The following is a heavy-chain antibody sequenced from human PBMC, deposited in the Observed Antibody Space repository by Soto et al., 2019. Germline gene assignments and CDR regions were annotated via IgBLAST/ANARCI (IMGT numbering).Heavy chain of an antibody. Sequence: QLHLQESGPGLVKPSETLSLTCTVSSGSITSGRHYWGWIRQPPGKGLEWIGSIYYSGGTFYNPSLKSRVTISVDMSKNQFALKLSSVTAADTAVYYCARAGTGTYSYYNYNGMDVWGQGTTVNVFS. D-gene: IGHD1-7*01. CDR2: IYYSGGT. CDR3: ARAGTGTYSYYNYNGMDV. J-gene: IGHJ6*02. CDR1: SGSITSGRHY. V-gene: IGHV4-39*01.